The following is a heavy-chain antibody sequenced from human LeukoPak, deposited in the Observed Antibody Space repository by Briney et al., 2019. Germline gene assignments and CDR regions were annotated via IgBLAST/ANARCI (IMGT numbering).Heavy chain of an antibody. CDR1: GGTFSSYA. CDR3: AGHRIAARLDYYYYGMDV. Sequence: GASVKVSCKASGGTFSSYAISWVRQAPGQGLEWMGRIIPILGIANYAQKFQGRVTITADKSTSTAYMELSSLRSEDTAVYYCAGHRIAARLDYYYYGMDVWGQGTTVTVSS. CDR2: IIPILGIA. D-gene: IGHD6-6*01. V-gene: IGHV1-69*04. J-gene: IGHJ6*02.